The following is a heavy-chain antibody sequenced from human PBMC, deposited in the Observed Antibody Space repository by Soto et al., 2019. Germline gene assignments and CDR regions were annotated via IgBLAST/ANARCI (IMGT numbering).Heavy chain of an antibody. J-gene: IGHJ4*02. CDR1: GFTFSSYA. CDR2: ISYDGSNK. Sequence: QVQLVESGGGVVQPGRSLRLSCAASGFTFSSYAMHWVRQAPGKGLEWVAVISYDGSNKYYADSVKGRFTISRDNSKNTLYLQINSLRAEDTAVYYCARAVDWSVYYFDYWGQGTLVTVSS. V-gene: IGHV3-30-3*01. D-gene: IGHD3-9*01. CDR3: ARAVDWSVYYFDY.